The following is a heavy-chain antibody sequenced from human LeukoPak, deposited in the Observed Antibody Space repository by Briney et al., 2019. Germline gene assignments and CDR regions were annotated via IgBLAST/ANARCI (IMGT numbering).Heavy chain of an antibody. Sequence: GESLKISCKGPGYSFSSYWIGWVRQMPGKGPEWMGVIYPGDSDTRYSPSFQGQVTISADTSISTAYLQWSSLKASDSAMYYCARRCSGNCYSFDYWGQGSLVTVSS. CDR3: ARRCSGNCYSFDY. CDR1: GYSFSSYW. D-gene: IGHD2-21*02. CDR2: IYPGDSDT. J-gene: IGHJ4*02. V-gene: IGHV5-51*01.